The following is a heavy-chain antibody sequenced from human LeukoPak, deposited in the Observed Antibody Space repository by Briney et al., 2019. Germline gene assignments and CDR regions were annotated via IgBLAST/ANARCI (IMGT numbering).Heavy chain of an antibody. D-gene: IGHD1-14*01. J-gene: IGHJ3*02. CDR2: IYYSGST. CDR3: ARYRNEALFAFDI. V-gene: IGHV4-59*01. Sequence: SSETLSLTCTVSGDSISSYYWSWIRQPPAKGLEWIGYIYYSGSTNYNPSLKSRVTISIDTSKNQFSLKLSSVTAADTAVYYCARYRNEALFAFDIWGQGTMVTVSS. CDR1: GDSISSYY.